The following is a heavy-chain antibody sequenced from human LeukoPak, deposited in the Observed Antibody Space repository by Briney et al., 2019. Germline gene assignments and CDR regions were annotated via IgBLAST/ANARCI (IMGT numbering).Heavy chain of an antibody. Sequence: GGSLRLSCAAPGCTFDDYAMHWVRQTPGKCLEWVSLISGDGGSTYFADSVKVRFTVPRDNSKNSLYRQMNSLRPEDTALYYCAKVPSSASGWYRFDYWGQGTLVTVSS. V-gene: IGHV3-43*02. J-gene: IGHJ4*02. D-gene: IGHD6-19*01. CDR3: AKVPSSASGWYRFDY. CDR2: ISGDGGST. CDR1: GCTFDDYA.